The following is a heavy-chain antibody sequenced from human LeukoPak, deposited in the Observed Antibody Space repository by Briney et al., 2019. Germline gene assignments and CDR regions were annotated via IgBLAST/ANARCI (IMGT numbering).Heavy chain of an antibody. CDR3: ASAAAGKNDAFDI. D-gene: IGHD6-13*01. J-gene: IGHJ3*02. CDR1: GYSFTSYW. CDR2: IYPGDSDT. Sequence: GESLKISCKGSGYSFTSYWIGWVRQLPGKGLEWMGIIYPGDSDTRYSPSFQGQVTISADKSISTAYLQWSSLKASDTAMYYCASAAAGKNDAFDIWGQGTMVTVSS. V-gene: IGHV5-51*01.